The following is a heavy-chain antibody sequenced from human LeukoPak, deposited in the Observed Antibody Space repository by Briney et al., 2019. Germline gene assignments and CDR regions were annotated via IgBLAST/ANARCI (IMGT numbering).Heavy chain of an antibody. D-gene: IGHD6-13*01. V-gene: IGHV4-31*01. Sequence: SETLSLTCTVSGGSISSGGYYWSWIRQHPGKGLEWIGYIYYSESTYYNPSLKSPVTISVDTSKNQLSLKLSSVTAGDTVVYYCARASRAAAGRHYFDYWGQGTLVTVSS. CDR2: IYYSEST. CDR1: GGSISSGGYY. J-gene: IGHJ4*02. CDR3: ARASRAAAGRHYFDY.